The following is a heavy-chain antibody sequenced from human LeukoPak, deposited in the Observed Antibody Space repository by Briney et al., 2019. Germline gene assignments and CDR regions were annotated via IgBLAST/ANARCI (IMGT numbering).Heavy chain of an antibody. V-gene: IGHV4-34*01. CDR3: AREGATTIFGVVIRYFDL. D-gene: IGHD3-3*01. CDR1: GGSFSGYY. J-gene: IGHJ2*01. Sequence: SETLSLTCAVYGGSFSGYYWSWIRQPPGKGLEWIGEINHSGSTNYNPSLKSRVTISVDTSKNQFSLKLSSVTAADTAVYYCAREGATTIFGVVIRYFDLWGRGTLSLSPQ. CDR2: INHSGST.